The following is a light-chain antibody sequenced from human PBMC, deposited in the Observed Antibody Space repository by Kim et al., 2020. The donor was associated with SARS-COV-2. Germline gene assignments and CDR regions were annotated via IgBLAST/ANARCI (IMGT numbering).Light chain of an antibody. J-gene: IGLJ2*01. V-gene: IGLV1-44*01. CDR2: RDN. CDR3: AAWDDSLNGVV. Sequence: GQRVTISCSGTSSNIGGKTVNWYQQLPGTAPKRLIYRDNQRPSGVPDRFSGSRSGTSASLASSGLQSEDEADYYCAAWDDSLNGVVFGGGTQLTVL. CDR1: SSNIGGKT.